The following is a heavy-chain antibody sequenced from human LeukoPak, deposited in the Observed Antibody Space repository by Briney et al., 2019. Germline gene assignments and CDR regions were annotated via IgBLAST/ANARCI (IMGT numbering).Heavy chain of an antibody. V-gene: IGHV3-21*06. CDR1: GFTFSTYA. J-gene: IGHJ4*02. CDR3: ARGRRTGSSRRFIVQ. Sequence: PGGSLRLSCAASGFTFSTYAMTWVRQAPGKGLEWSSSMSSGGTYIYYADSVRGRFTISRDNAKDSLFLLMNSLRVEDTAVYYCARGRRTGSSRRFIVQWGQGTLVSVSS. CDR2: MSSGGTYI. D-gene: IGHD1-26*01.